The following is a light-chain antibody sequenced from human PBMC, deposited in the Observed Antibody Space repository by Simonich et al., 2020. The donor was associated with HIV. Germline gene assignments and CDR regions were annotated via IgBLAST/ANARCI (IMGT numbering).Light chain of an antibody. V-gene: IGKV4-1*01. CDR3: QQYYSTPLT. CDR2: WAA. CDR1: QSVLYSSNNKNY. Sequence: DIVMTQSPDSLAVSLGERATINCKSSQSVLYSSNNKNYLSWYQQKPGQPPKLLIYWAATRESGVPDRFSGRGSGTDFTLTISSLQAEDVAVYYCQQYYSTPLTFAGGTKVEIK. J-gene: IGKJ4*01.